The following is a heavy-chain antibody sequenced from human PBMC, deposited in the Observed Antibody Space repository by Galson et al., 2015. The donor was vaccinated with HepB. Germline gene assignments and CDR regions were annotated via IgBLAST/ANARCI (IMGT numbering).Heavy chain of an antibody. Sequence: SLRLSCAASGFNFINYNMNWVRQAPGKGLEWVSYISYSSSTRYYADSVKGRFTISRDNAKNSLYLQMNSLRDEDTAVYYCARVYFGSGSSSAYWYFDLWGRGALVTVSS. J-gene: IGHJ2*01. CDR1: GFNFINYN. CDR3: ARVYFGSGSSSAYWYFDL. CDR2: ISYSSSTR. D-gene: IGHD3-10*01. V-gene: IGHV3-48*02.